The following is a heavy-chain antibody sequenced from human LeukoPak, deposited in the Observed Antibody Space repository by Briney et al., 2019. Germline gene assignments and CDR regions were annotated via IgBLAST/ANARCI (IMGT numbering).Heavy chain of an antibody. CDR3: ARDGTYTDYDPDFDI. V-gene: IGHV3-7*04. J-gene: IGHJ4*02. CDR1: GLTFSSFW. Sequence: GGSLRLSCAASGLTFSSFWMSWLRQAPGKGLEWVANIKQDGSEKYYVDSVKGRFTISRDNAKNSLYLQMNSLRAEDTAVFYCARDGTYTDYDPDFDIWGQGTLVTVSS. D-gene: IGHD5-12*01. CDR2: IKQDGSEK.